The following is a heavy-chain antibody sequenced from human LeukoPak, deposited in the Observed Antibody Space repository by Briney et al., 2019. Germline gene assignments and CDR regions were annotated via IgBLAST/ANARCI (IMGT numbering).Heavy chain of an antibody. Sequence: GVSLRLSCAASGFTFSSYSMNWVRQAPGKGLEWVSSISSSSSYIYYADSVKGRFTISRDNAKNSLYLQMNSLRAEDTAVYYCARDGRSYYYGMDVWGQGTTVTVSS. J-gene: IGHJ6*02. V-gene: IGHV3-21*01. CDR3: ARDGRSYYYGMDV. CDR2: ISSSSSYI. CDR1: GFTFSSYS.